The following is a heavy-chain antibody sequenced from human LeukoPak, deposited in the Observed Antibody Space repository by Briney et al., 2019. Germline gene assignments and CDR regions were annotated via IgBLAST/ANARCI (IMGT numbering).Heavy chain of an antibody. CDR2: ISSSSSYI. D-gene: IGHD2-2*01. CDR3: ARDLGCSSTSCYWGGWRDAFDI. J-gene: IGHJ3*02. CDR1: GFTFSDHY. Sequence: GGSLRLSCAASGFTFSDHYMSWIRQAPGKGLEWVSYISSSSSYIYYADSVKGRFTISRDNAKNSLYLQMNSLTAEDTAVYYCARDLGCSSTSCYWGGWRDAFDIWGQGTMVTVSS. V-gene: IGHV3-11*06.